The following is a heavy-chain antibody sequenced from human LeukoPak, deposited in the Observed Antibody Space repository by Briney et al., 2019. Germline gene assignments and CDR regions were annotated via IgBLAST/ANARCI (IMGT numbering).Heavy chain of an antibody. CDR2: IKQDGSEK. Sequence: GGSLRLSCAASGFTFSSYSMNWVRQAPGKGLEWVANIKQDGSEKYYVDSVKGRFTISRDNAKNSLYLQMNSLRAEDTAVYYCAREDGYHGGYFDYWGQGTLVTVSS. V-gene: IGHV3-7*03. J-gene: IGHJ4*02. CDR1: GFTFSSYS. CDR3: AREDGYHGGYFDY. D-gene: IGHD5-24*01.